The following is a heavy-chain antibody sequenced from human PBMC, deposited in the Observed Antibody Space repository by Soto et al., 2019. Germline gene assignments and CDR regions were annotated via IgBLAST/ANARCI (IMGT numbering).Heavy chain of an antibody. CDR3: AKDTRAAADPYYFDY. Sequence: EVQLLESGGGLVQPGGSLRLSCAASGLTFSSYAMSWVRQAPGKGLEWVSAISGSGGSTYCADSVKGRFTISRDNSKNTLYLQMNSLRAEDTAIYYCAKDTRAAADPYYFDYWGQGTLVTVSS. D-gene: IGHD6-13*01. CDR2: ISGSGGST. V-gene: IGHV3-23*01. J-gene: IGHJ4*02. CDR1: GLTFSSYA.